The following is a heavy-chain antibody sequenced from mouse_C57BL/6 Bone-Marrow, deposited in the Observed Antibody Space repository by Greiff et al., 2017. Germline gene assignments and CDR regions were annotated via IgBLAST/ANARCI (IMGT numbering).Heavy chain of an antibody. CDR2: IDPEDGDT. V-gene: IGHV14-1*01. Sequence: EVHLVESGAELVRPGASVKLSCTASGFNIKDYYMHWVKQRPEQGLEWIGRIDPEDGDTEYAPKFQGKATITADTSSNTAYLQLSSLTSEDTAVYYCTTWGGYDQDWFAYWGQGTLVTVSA. D-gene: IGHD2-2*01. CDR3: TTWGGYDQDWFAY. CDR1: GFNIKDYY. J-gene: IGHJ3*01.